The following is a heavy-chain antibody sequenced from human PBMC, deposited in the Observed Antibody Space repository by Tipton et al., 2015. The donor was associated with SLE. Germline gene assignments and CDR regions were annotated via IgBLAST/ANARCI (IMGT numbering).Heavy chain of an antibody. CDR1: GFTFSSYA. Sequence: GSLRLSCAASGFTFSSYAMTWVRQAPGKGLEWVSGISGSGGNTYYADSVKGRFTISRDNSKNTLYLQMNSLRAEDTAVYYCAKGGSPVDYWGQGTLVTVSS. CDR2: ISGSGGNT. V-gene: IGHV3-23*01. CDR3: AKGGSPVDY. J-gene: IGHJ4*02.